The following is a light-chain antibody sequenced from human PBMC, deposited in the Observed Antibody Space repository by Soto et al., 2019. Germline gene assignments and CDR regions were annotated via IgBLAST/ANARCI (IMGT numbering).Light chain of an antibody. CDR3: QQLNGYLALT. Sequence: EIVLTQSPGTLSLSPGERATLSCRASQSVSSSYLAWYQQKPGQAPRLLIYGASSRATGIPDRFSGSGSGTDFTLTISRLEPEDFATYYCQQLNGYLALTFGGGTTVEIK. CDR2: GAS. V-gene: IGKV3-20*01. J-gene: IGKJ4*01. CDR1: QSVSSSY.